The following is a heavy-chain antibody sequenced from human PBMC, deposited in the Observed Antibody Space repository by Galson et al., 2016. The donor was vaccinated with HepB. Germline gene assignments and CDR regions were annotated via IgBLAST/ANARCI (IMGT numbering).Heavy chain of an antibody. D-gene: IGHD2-15*01. CDR3: AKRSSGGQYYFDY. CDR2: FGVSVNT. V-gene: IGHV3-23*01. CDR1: GFTFSNNG. Sequence: SLRLSCATSGFTFSNNGMSWVRQAPGKGLEWVSTFGVSVNTCYADSVKGRFTISRDNSKNTLWLQMNSLRAEDTAVYYCAKRSSGGQYYFDYWGQGTLVTVSS. J-gene: IGHJ4*02.